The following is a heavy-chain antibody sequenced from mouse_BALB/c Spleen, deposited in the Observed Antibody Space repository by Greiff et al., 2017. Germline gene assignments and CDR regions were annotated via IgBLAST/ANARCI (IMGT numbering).Heavy chain of an antibody. D-gene: IGHD1-2*01. V-gene: IGHV3-6*02. CDR1: GYSITSGYY. CDR2: ISYDGIN. Sequence: EVQLKESGPGLVKPSQSLSLTCSVTGYSITSGYYWNWIRQFPGNKLEWMGYISYDGINNYNPSLKNRISITRDTSKNQFFLKLNSVTTEDTATYYCARGLRLPFAYWGQGTLVTVSA. CDR3: ARGLRLPFAY. J-gene: IGHJ3*01.